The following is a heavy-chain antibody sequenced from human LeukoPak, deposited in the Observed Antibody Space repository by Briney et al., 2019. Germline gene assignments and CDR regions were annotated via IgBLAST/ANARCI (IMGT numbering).Heavy chain of an antibody. J-gene: IGHJ6*02. CDR2: IYYSGST. Sequence: LQTLSLTCTVSGGSISSGGYYWSWIRQHPGKGLEWIGYIYYSGSTYYNPSLKSRVTISVDTSKNQFSLKLSSVTAADTAVYYCARDDYGDYGGGGRYYGMDVWGQGTTVTVSS. D-gene: IGHD4-17*01. V-gene: IGHV4-31*03. CDR3: ARDDYGDYGGGGRYYGMDV. CDR1: GGSISSGGYY.